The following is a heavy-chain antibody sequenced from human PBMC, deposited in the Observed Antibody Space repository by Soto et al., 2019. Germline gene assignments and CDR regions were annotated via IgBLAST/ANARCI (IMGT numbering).Heavy chain of an antibody. CDR2: MNPNSGNT. Sequence: ASGKGSCKASGYTFPRYDISWVRQAPGQGLEWMGWMNPNSGNTGYAQKFQGRVTMTRNTSISTAYMELSSLRSEDTAVYYCAILVVPAATPSAFDYWGQGTLVTVSS. V-gene: IGHV1-8*01. CDR3: AILVVPAATPSAFDY. J-gene: IGHJ4*02. CDR1: GYTFPRYD. D-gene: IGHD2-2*01.